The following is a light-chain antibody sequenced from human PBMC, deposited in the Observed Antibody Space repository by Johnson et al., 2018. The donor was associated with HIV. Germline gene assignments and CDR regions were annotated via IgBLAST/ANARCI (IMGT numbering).Light chain of an antibody. J-gene: IGLJ1*01. CDR2: DNN. CDR1: SSNIGNNY. V-gene: IGLV1-51*01. CDR3: GTWGSSLGRGG. Sequence: QPVLTQPPSVSAAPGQKVTISCSGSSSNIGNNYVSWYQQLPGTAPKLLIYDNNKRPSGIPDRFSGSTSGTSATLGITGLQTGDEAAYYCGTWGSSLGRGGFGPGTKVTVL.